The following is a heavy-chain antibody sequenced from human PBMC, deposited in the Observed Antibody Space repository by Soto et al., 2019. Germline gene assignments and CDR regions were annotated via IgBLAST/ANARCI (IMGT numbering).Heavy chain of an antibody. CDR2: ISYDGSNK. J-gene: IGHJ4*02. D-gene: IGHD2-2*01. CDR3: AKALGYCTSTTCSIDY. V-gene: IGHV3-30*18. Sequence: QVQLVESGGGVVQPGRSLRLSCAAYGFTFSTYGMHWVRQAPGKGLEWVAVISYDGSNKYYADSVKGRFTISRDSSRNTLYLQMNSLRAEDTAVYYCAKALGYCTSTTCSIDYWGQGTLVTVSS. CDR1: GFTFSTYG.